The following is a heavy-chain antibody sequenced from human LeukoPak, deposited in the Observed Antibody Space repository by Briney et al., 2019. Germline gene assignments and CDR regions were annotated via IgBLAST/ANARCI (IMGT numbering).Heavy chain of an antibody. D-gene: IGHD3-22*01. CDR2: ISSSSSYI. CDR1: GFTFSSYS. CDR3: AREVVIHYYDSSGYSYYFDY. Sequence: GGSLRLSCAASGFTFSSYSMNWVRQAPGKGLEWVSSISSSSSYIYYADSVKGRFTISRDNAKNSLYLQMNSLRAEDTAVYNCAREVVIHYYDSSGYSYYFDYWGQGTLVTVSS. V-gene: IGHV3-21*01. J-gene: IGHJ4*02.